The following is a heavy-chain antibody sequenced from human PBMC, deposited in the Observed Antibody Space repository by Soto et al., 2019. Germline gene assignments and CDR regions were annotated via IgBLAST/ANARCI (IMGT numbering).Heavy chain of an antibody. CDR2: INHSGST. CDR1: GGSFSGYY. V-gene: IGHV4-34*01. CDR3: ARGLYYDFWSGYYTFYYYGMDV. D-gene: IGHD3-3*01. J-gene: IGHJ6*02. Sequence: SETLSLTCAVYGGSFSGYYWSWIRQPPGKGLEWIGEINHSGSTNYNPSLKSRVTISVDTSKNQFSLKLSSVTAADTAVYYCARGLYYDFWSGYYTFYYYGMDVWGQGTTVTVS.